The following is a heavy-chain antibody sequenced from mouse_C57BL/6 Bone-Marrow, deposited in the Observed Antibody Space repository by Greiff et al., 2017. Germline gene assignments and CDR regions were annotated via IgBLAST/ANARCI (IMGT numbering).Heavy chain of an antibody. Sequence: EVKLVESGGGLVKPGGSLKLSCAASGFTFSSYAMSWVRQTPEKRLEWVATISDGGSYTYYPDNVKGRCTISRDNAKNNLYLQMSHLKSEDTAMYYCARVGYAMDYWGQGTSDTVSS. V-gene: IGHV5-4*03. CDR2: ISDGGSYT. J-gene: IGHJ4*01. CDR3: ARVGYAMDY. CDR1: GFTFSSYA.